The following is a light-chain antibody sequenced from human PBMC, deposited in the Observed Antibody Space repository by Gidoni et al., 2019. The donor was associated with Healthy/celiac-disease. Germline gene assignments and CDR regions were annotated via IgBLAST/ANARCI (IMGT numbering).Light chain of an antibody. V-gene: IGLV3-1*01. Sequence: SYELTQPPSVSVSPGQTASITCSGDKLGDQYACWYQQKPGQSPVLVIYQDSKRPSGIPEPFSGSNSGNTATLTICGTQAMDEADYYCQAWDSSTAFYVFGTGTKVTVL. CDR1: KLGDQY. CDR2: QDS. CDR3: QAWDSSTAFYV. J-gene: IGLJ1*01.